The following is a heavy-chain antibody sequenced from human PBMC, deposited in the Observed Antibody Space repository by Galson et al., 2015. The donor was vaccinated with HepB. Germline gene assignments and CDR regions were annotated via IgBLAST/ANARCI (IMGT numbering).Heavy chain of an antibody. CDR2: KYHSGSA. D-gene: IGHD3-10*01. CDR3: ARGLWLGESSYGRDV. V-gene: IGHV4-4*02. J-gene: IGHJ6*02. Sequence: SETLSLTCAVSGGSISSANWWTWVRQSPGKGLEWIGEKYHSGSANYNPSLKSRVTISVDKSNNHFSLRLTGVTAADTAGYYCARGLWLGESSYGRDVWGQGTTVTVSS. CDR1: GGSISSANW.